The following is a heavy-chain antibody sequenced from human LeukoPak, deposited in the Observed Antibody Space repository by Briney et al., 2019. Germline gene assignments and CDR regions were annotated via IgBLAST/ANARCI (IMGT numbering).Heavy chain of an antibody. CDR2: ISSSSSYI. CDR1: GFTFSSYS. V-gene: IGHV3-21*01. J-gene: IGHJ5*02. CDR3: ARGGCSGGSCYPS. Sequence: PEGSLRLSCAASGFTFSSYSMSWVRQAPGKGLEWVSSISSSSSYIYYADSVKGRFTISRDNAKNSLYLQMNSLRAEDTAVYYCARGGCSGGSCYPSWGQGTLVTVSS. D-gene: IGHD2-15*01.